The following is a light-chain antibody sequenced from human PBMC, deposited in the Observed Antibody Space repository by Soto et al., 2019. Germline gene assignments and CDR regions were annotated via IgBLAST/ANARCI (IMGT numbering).Light chain of an antibody. V-gene: IGKV3-20*01. CDR1: QSVSSNY. CDR2: GAS. Sequence: DIVLTQSPGTLSLSPGEGATLSCRASQSVSSNYLAWYQQRPGQAPRLLIYGASSRATGIPDRFSGGGSGTDFTLTISRLEPEDFAVYYCQQYGSSPRTFGQGTKVEIK. J-gene: IGKJ1*01. CDR3: QQYGSSPRT.